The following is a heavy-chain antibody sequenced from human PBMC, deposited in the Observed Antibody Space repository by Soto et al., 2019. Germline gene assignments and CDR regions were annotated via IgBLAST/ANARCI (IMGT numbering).Heavy chain of an antibody. CDR1: GGSVSDFY. V-gene: IGHV4-59*02. Sequence: SETLSLTCTVSGGSVSDFYWSWARQPPGKGMEWTGYIYYSGRTDYNPSLKGRVTISIDTSKNQFSLKLRSVTAADTAVYYCARVGVVAARTFDYWGQGTLVTVSS. CDR2: IYYSGRT. CDR3: ARVGVVAARTFDY. J-gene: IGHJ4*02. D-gene: IGHD6-6*01.